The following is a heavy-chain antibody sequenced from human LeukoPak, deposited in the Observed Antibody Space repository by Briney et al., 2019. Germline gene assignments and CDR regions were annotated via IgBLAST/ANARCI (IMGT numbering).Heavy chain of an antibody. Sequence: SETLSLTCTVSGGSTSSGDFYWSWIRQPPGKGLEWIAYIDYRGSTTYNPSLRSRVTISVDTSRNQFSLKLYSVTAADTAVYYCARSRSGYSYDHAAFEIWGQGTMVTVSS. J-gene: IGHJ3*02. CDR3: ARSRSGYSYDHAAFEI. CDR2: IDYRGST. CDR1: GGSTSSGDFY. V-gene: IGHV4-61*08. D-gene: IGHD5-18*01.